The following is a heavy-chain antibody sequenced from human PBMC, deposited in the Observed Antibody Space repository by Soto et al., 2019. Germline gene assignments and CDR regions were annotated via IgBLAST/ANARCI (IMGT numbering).Heavy chain of an antibody. CDR2: ISSGGGST. CDR3: AKYWQEVSGFGRDV. CDR1: GLTFSSYA. J-gene: IGHJ6*01. D-gene: IGHD2-15*01. V-gene: IGHV3-23*01. Sequence: EVQLLESGGGLVQPGGSLRLSCVASGLTFSSYAMSWVRQGPGKGLEWVSVISSGGGSTYYADSVKGRFTISRDNSKNTFYLRMNNLRADDTAVYFCAKYWQEVSGFGRDVWGQGTTVTVSS.